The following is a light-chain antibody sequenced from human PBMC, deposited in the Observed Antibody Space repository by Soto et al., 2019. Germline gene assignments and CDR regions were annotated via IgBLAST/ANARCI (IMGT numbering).Light chain of an antibody. J-gene: IGKJ4*01. CDR3: QQYSDSPHT. CDR1: QTVSTNY. Sequence: EIVLTQSPGTLSLSPGERATLSCRASQTVSTNYSAWFQHHPGQAPMLIIYGASSRATGITDRFSGSGSVTDFTLTINRLQPEDFAVYFCQQYSDSPHTFGGGTKLEIK. CDR2: GAS. V-gene: IGKV3-20*01.